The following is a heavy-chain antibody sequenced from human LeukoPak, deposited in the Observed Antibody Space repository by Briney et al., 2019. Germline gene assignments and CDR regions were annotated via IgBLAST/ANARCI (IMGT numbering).Heavy chain of an antibody. V-gene: IGHV3-23*01. D-gene: IGHD5-18*01. CDR1: GFTFSTYA. J-gene: IGHJ4*02. CDR2: ISGSGGST. Sequence: PGGSLRLSCAASGFTFSTYAMSWVRQAPGKGLEWVSTISGSGGSTYYADSVKGRFTISRDNAKNSLYLQMNSLRAEDTAVYYCARDSTAMLDYWGQGTLVTVSS. CDR3: ARDSTAMLDY.